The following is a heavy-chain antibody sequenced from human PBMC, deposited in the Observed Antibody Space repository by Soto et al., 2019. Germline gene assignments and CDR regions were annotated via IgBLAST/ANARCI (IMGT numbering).Heavy chain of an antibody. J-gene: IGHJ4*02. CDR2: ISYDGSNK. Sequence: GGALRLSCAASGFTFSIYGMHCVRQAPGKGLEGVAVISYDGSNKYYEDSVKGRLNLSRDNSKNTPYLKMKRMRAEDTDVYYCEKAGERWLKLDSYFDYWGQGTLVTVSS. V-gene: IGHV3-30*18. D-gene: IGHD3-16*01. CDR1: GFTFSIYG. CDR3: EKAGERWLKLDSYFDY.